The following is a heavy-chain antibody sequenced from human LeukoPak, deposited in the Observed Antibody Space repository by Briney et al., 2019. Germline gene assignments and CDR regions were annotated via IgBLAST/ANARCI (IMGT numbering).Heavy chain of an antibody. V-gene: IGHV1-8*01. D-gene: IGHD3-3*01. CDR1: GYTFTSYD. CDR2: MNPNSGNT. J-gene: IGHJ4*02. CDR3: AKDGFLQYFLPYYFDS. Sequence: GASVKVSCKASGYTFTSYDINWVRQATGQGLEWMGWMNPNSGNTGYAQKFQGRVTMTRNTSISTAYMELSSLRSEDTAVYYCAKDGFLQYFLPYYFDSWGQGTLVTVSS.